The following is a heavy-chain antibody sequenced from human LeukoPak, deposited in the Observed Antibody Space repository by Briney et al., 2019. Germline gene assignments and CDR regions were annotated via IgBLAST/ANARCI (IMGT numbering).Heavy chain of an antibody. J-gene: IGHJ4*02. Sequence: PGGSLRLSCAASGFTFTDYYMSWIRQAPGKGLEWVSYISGSSSYTIYADSVKGRFTISRDNAKNSLYLQMNSLRAEDTAVYYCARVTLYAECALDYWGQGTLVTVSS. V-gene: IGHV3-11*06. CDR3: ARVTLYAECALDY. CDR2: ISGSSSYT. CDR1: GFTFTDYY. D-gene: IGHD4-17*01.